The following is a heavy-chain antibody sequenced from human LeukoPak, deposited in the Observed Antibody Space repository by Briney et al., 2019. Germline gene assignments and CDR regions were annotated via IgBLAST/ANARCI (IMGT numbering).Heavy chain of an antibody. CDR1: GGSFSGYC. V-gene: IGHV4-34*01. CDR3: ARNIDYGDYGFNY. D-gene: IGHD4-17*01. Sequence: SETLSLTCAVYGGSFSGYCWSRIRQPPGKGLEWIGEINHSGSTNYNPSLKSRVTISVDTSKNQFSLKLRSVNAADTAVYYCARNIDYGDYGFNYWGQGTQVTVSS. J-gene: IGHJ4*02. CDR2: INHSGST.